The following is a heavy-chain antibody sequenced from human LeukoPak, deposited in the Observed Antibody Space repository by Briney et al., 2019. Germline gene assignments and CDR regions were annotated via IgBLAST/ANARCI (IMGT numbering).Heavy chain of an antibody. CDR2: IWYDGRNK. Sequence: PGRSLRLSCAASGYTFSSHGMFWVRQAPGKGLEWVADIWYDGRNKYYSDSVKGRFTISRDDSKNTLYLQMNSLRAEDTAVYYCAREGSLEPAVAGTFDYWGQGTLVTVSS. V-gene: IGHV3-33*07. D-gene: IGHD6-19*01. CDR1: GYTFSSHG. CDR3: AREGSLEPAVAGTFDY. J-gene: IGHJ4*02.